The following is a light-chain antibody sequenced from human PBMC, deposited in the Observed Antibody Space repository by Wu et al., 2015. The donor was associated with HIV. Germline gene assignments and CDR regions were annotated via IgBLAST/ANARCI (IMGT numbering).Light chain of an antibody. CDR2: KAS. V-gene: IGKV1-5*03. J-gene: IGKJ1*01. Sequence: DIQMTQSPSTLSASVGDRVTITCRASENINTWLAWYQQKPGKAPKLLIYKASSLETGVPSRFSGSGSGTEFTLTISSLQPDDFATYYCQQHNTYSRTFGQGTKV. CDR1: ENINTW. CDR3: QQHNTYSRT.